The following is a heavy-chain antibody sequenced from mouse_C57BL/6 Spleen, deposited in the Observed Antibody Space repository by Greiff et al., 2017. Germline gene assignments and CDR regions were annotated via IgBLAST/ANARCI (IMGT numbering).Heavy chain of an antibody. J-gene: IGHJ1*03. V-gene: IGHV1-42*01. D-gene: IGHD2-4*01. CDR2: FNPSTGGT. CDR1: GYSFTGYT. CDR3: TRADDYDGYLDV. Sequence: VQLQQSGPELVKPGASVKISCKASGYSFTGYTMNWVKQSPEKSLEWIGEFNPSTGGTTYNQKFKAKATLTVDKSSSTAYMQLKSMTSEDSAVYCCTRADDYDGYLDVWGTGTTVTVSS.